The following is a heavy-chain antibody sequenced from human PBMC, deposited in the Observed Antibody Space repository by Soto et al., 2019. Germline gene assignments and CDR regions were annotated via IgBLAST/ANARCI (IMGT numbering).Heavy chain of an antibody. CDR2: IFYSGST. J-gene: IGHJ6*02. CDR1: GGSFSSNYY. Sequence: SETLSLTCTVSGGSFSSNYYWTWIRQPPGRGLEWIGYIFYSGSTYYTPSLQSRVTTSLDTSKNQFSLKLSSVTAADTAVYYCARILRFLEWFPEYYYYDMDVWGQGTTVTVSS. D-gene: IGHD3-3*01. CDR3: ARILRFLEWFPEYYYYDMDV. V-gene: IGHV4-30-4*01.